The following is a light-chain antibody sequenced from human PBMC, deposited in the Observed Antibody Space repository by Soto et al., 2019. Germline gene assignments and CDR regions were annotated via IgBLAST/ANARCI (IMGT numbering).Light chain of an antibody. V-gene: IGKV1-39*01. Sequence: DIQMTQSPSSLSASVGDRVTITCRASQSISSYLNWYQQKPGKAPKLLIYAASSLQSGVPSRFSGSGSGTDFTLTISSLQPEDFATYYCQQSYAWKFGQGTKVDNK. CDR1: QSISSY. CDR3: QQSYAWK. CDR2: AAS. J-gene: IGKJ1*01.